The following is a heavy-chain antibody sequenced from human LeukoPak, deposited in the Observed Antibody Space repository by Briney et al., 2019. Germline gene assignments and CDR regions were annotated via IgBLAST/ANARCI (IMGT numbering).Heavy chain of an antibody. D-gene: IGHD1-26*01. CDR2: ISPSGDSP. J-gene: IGHJ4*02. CDR3: ARLVTGSNPADF. Sequence: ASVKVSCKASGFTFTQYYLHWVRQAPGQGLEFVGMISPSGDSPPYAQKFQDRVTMTRDMSTSTVYMELSNLRSEDTAVYFCARLVTGSNPADFWGQGTLVTVSS. CDR1: GFTFTQYY. V-gene: IGHV1-46*01.